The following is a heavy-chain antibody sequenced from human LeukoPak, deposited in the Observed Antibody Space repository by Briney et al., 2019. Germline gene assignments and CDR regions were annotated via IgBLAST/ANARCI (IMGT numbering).Heavy chain of an antibody. Sequence: GGSLRLPCAASGFTFDDYAMHWVRQAPGKGLEWVSGISWNSGSIGYADSVKGRFTISRDNAKNSLYLQMNSLRAEDTALYYCAKDADDGSGYTFDYWGQGTLVTVSS. CDR3: AKDADDGSGYTFDY. J-gene: IGHJ4*02. CDR1: GFTFDDYA. V-gene: IGHV3-9*01. CDR2: ISWNSGSI. D-gene: IGHD3-3*01.